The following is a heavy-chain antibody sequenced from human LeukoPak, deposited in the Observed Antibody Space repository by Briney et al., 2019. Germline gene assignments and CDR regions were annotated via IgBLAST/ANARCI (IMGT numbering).Heavy chain of an antibody. D-gene: IGHD6-13*01. CDR2: ISYDGSNK. Sequence: GGSLRLSCAASGFTFSSYAMHWVRQAPGKGLEWVAVISYDGSNKYYADSVKGRFTISRDNSKNTLYLQMNSLRSEDTAVYYCARDADSSSWYRGYFDYWGQGTLVTVSS. CDR1: GFTFSSYA. J-gene: IGHJ4*02. V-gene: IGHV3-30*04. CDR3: ARDADSSSWYRGYFDY.